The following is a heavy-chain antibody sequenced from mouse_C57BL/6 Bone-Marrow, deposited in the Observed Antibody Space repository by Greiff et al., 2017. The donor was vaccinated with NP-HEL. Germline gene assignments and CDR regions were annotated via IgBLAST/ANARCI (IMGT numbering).Heavy chain of an antibody. Sequence: QSGAELVRPGASVKMSCKASGYTFTRYNMHWVKQTPRQGLEWIGAIYPGNGDTSYNQKFKGKATLTVDKSSSTAYMQLSSLTSEDSAVYFCARWGYGSSYDAMDYWGQGTSVTVSS. V-gene: IGHV1-12*01. CDR2: IYPGNGDT. J-gene: IGHJ4*01. CDR1: GYTFTRYN. CDR3: ARWGYGSSYDAMDY. D-gene: IGHD1-1*01.